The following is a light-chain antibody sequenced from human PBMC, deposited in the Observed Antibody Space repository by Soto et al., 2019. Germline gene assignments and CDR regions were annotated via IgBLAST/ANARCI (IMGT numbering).Light chain of an antibody. CDR1: QNINNY. V-gene: IGKV1-33*01. CDR3: QQYENLPT. J-gene: IGKJ5*01. CDR2: DAS. Sequence: DSPMSQSPSSVSASVGDRVTITCQASQNINNYLNWYQQKPGRAPKLLIYDASNLEAGVPSRFRGSGSGTDFTFTISRLQPEDIATYYCQQYENLPTFGQGTRLEIK.